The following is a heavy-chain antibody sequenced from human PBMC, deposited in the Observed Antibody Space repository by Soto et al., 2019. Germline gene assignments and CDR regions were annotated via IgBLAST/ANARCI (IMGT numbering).Heavy chain of an antibody. CDR2: ISYDGSNK. CDR3: ARGYYDSSGVIDY. V-gene: IGHV3-30-3*01. D-gene: IGHD3-22*01. J-gene: IGHJ4*02. CDR1: GFTFSSYA. Sequence: ESGGGVVQPGRSLRLSCAASGFTFSSYAMHWVRQAPGKGLEWVAVISYDGSNKYYADSVKGRFTISRDNSKNTLYLQMNSLRAEDTAVYYCARGYYDSSGVIDYWGQGTLVTVSS.